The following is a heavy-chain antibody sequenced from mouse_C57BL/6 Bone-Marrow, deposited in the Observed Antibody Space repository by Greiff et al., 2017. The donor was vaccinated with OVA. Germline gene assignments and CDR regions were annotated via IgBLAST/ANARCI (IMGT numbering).Heavy chain of an antibody. CDR3: ARDYYDYLDY. J-gene: IGHJ2*01. CDR1: GFTFSSYA. D-gene: IGHD2-4*01. CDR2: ISDGGSYT. V-gene: IGHV5-4*01. Sequence: DVKLVESGGGLVKPGGSLKLSCAASGFTFSSYAMSWVRQTPEKRLEWVATISDGGSYTYYPDNVKGRFTISRDNAKNNLYLQMSHLKSEDTAMYYCARDYYDYLDYWGQGTTLTVSS.